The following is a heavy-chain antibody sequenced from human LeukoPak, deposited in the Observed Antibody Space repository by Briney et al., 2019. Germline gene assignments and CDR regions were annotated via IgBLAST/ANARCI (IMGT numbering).Heavy chain of an antibody. D-gene: IGHD3-16*01. J-gene: IGHJ3*02. CDR2: INSDGSST. CDR3: ARVATVITDGGAFDI. CDR1: GFTFSSYW. Sequence: GGSLRLSCAASGFTFSSYWMHWVRQAPGKGLVWVSRINSDGSSTSYADSVKGRFTISRDNAKNTLYLQMNSLRAEDTAVYYCARVATVITDGGAFDIWGQGTMVTVSS. V-gene: IGHV3-74*01.